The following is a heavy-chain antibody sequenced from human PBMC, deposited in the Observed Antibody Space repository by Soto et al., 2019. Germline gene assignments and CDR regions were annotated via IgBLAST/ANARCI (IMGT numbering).Heavy chain of an antibody. CDR1: GFTFSSYA. CDR3: AKDPGFYDYYYYGMGV. Sequence: GGSLRLSCAASGFTFSSYAMSWVRQAPGKGLEWVSAISGSGGSTYYADSVKGRFTISRDNSKNTLYLQMNSLRAEDTAVYYCAKDPGFYDYYYYGMGVWGQGTTVTVS. D-gene: IGHD3-10*01. CDR2: ISGSGGST. V-gene: IGHV3-23*01. J-gene: IGHJ6*02.